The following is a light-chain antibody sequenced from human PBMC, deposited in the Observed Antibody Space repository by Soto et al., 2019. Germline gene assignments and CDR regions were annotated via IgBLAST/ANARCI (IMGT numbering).Light chain of an antibody. J-gene: IGKJ1*01. CDR3: QQYGNSRGT. V-gene: IGKV3-20*01. Sequence: DIVLTQSPGTLSLSPGDTATLSCRASQSVSTSYLAWYQQKPGQAPRLLIYGASSRATGIPDRFSSSGSGTDFTLTISGLEPEDFAVYYCQQYGNSRGTFGQGTKVDI. CDR1: QSVSTSY. CDR2: GAS.